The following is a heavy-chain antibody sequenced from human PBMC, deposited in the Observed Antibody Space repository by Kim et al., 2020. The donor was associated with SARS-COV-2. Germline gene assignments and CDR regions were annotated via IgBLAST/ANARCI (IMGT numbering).Heavy chain of an antibody. D-gene: IGHD4-17*01. CDR3: ARDTSPSSVLNIRFDAF. Sequence: GGSLRLSCAASGFTLSSYWMTWFRQAPGKGLEWVANIKGDGDDKNNVDSVKGRFTISRDNAKNSLYLQMSSLRDDDTAVYYCARDTSPSSVLNIRFDAF. J-gene: IGHJ3*01. V-gene: IGHV3-7*01. CDR1: GFTLSSYW. CDR2: IKGDGDDK.